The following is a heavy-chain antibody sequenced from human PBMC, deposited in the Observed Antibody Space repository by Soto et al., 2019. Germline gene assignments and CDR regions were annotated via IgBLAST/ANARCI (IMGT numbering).Heavy chain of an antibody. CDR2: INSDGSST. J-gene: IGHJ6*03. D-gene: IGHD3-3*01. V-gene: IGHV3-74*01. CDR3: ARDTGVGWDTIFGVVSPMDV. Sequence: PGGSLRLSCAASGFTFSSYWMHWVRQAPGKGLVWVSRINSDGSSTSYADSVKGRFTISRDNAKNTLYLQMNSLRAEDTAVYYCARDTGVGWDTIFGVVSPMDVWGKGTTVTVSS. CDR1: GFTFSSYW.